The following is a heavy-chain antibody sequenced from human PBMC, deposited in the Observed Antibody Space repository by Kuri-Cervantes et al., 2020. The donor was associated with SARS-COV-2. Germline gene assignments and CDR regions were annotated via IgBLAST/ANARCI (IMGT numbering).Heavy chain of an antibody. Sequence: GSLRLSCTVSGGSISSYYWSWIRQPPEKGLEWIGEINHSGSTNYNPSLKSRVTISVDTSKNQFSLKLSSVTAADTAVYYCARDPIAAAGTRLYYYYGMDVWGQGTTVTVSS. V-gene: IGHV4-59*12. CDR2: INHSGST. D-gene: IGHD6-13*01. CDR3: ARDPIAAAGTRLYYYYGMDV. CDR1: GGSISSYY. J-gene: IGHJ6*02.